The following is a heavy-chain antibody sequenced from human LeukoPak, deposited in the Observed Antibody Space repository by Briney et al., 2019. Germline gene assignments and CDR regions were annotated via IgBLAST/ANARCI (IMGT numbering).Heavy chain of an antibody. CDR3: ARDHLDIVPTIYSY. D-gene: IGHD5-12*01. J-gene: IGHJ4*02. V-gene: IGHV1-69*01. CDR1: GGTFSSYA. CDR2: IIPIFGTA. Sequence: GASVKVSCKASGGTFSSYAISWVRQAPGQGLEWMGGIIPIFGTANYAQRFQGRVTITADESTSTAYMELRSLRSDDTALYYCARDHLDIVPTIYSYWGQGTLVTVSS.